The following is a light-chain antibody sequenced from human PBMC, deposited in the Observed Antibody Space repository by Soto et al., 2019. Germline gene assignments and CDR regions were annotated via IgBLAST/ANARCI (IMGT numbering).Light chain of an antibody. CDR3: QKYDGAPFT. V-gene: IGKV1-27*01. CDR2: AAS. Sequence: DIQMTQSPSSLSASVGDRVTITCRASQAISNYLAWYQQKPGKVPKLLIYAASTLQSGVPSRFSGSGSGTDFTLDISSLQPEDVATYYCQKYDGAPFTFGPGTKVYIK. J-gene: IGKJ3*01. CDR1: QAISNY.